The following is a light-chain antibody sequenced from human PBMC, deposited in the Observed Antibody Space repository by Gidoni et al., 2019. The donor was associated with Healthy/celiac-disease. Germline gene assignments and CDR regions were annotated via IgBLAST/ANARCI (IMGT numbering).Light chain of an antibody. V-gene: IGLV1-44*01. J-gene: IGLJ2*01. CDR1: TSNIGSNP. Sequence: QSVLTQPPSASGTPGQTITISCSESTSNIGSNPVNWYQHIPGASPKLLIYSNSQRPSGVPDRFSGSKSGTSASLAISDLRSADEADYYCATWVDRLNGLAFGGGTKLTVL. CDR3: ATWVDRLNGLA. CDR2: SNS.